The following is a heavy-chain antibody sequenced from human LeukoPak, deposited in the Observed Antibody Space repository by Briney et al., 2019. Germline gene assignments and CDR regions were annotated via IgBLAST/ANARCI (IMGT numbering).Heavy chain of an antibody. V-gene: IGHV4-59*01. CDR3: ARGVTLYYFEY. Sequence: PSETLSLTCTVSGGSISSSYWSWIRQPPGKGLEWIGYIYYSGSTNYNPSLMSRVTISLDTSKNQFSLKLSSVTAADTAVYYCARGVTLYYFEYWGQGTLVTVSS. CDR1: GGSISSSY. CDR2: IYYSGST. J-gene: IGHJ4*02. D-gene: IGHD2-21*02.